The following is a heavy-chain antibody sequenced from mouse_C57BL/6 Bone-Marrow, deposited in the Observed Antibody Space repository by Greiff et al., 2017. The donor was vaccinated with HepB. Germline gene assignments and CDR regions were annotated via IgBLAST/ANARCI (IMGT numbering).Heavy chain of an antibody. D-gene: IGHD4-1*02. V-gene: IGHV5-4*01. J-gene: IGHJ3*01. Sequence: DVMLVESGGGLVKPGGSLKLSCAASGFTFSSYAMSWVRQTPEKRLEWVATISDGGSYTYYPDNVKGRFTISRDNAKNNLYLQMSHLKSEDTAMYYCARERQLGLWFAYWGQGTLVTVSA. CDR3: ARERQLGLWFAY. CDR1: GFTFSSYA. CDR2: ISDGGSYT.